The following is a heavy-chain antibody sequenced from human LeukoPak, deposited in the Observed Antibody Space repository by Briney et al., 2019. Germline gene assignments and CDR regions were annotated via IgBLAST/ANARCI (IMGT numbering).Heavy chain of an antibody. CDR2: IKEDGSGK. Sequence: GSLRLSCAASGFTFSSYWMNWVRQAPGKGLEWVANIKEDGSGKYFVDSVKGRFTVSRDNAKNSLYLQMNSLRAEDTAVYYCAGSTSWHYFDYWGQGTLVTVSS. D-gene: IGHD2-2*01. V-gene: IGHV3-7*03. CDR1: GFTFSSYW. J-gene: IGHJ4*02. CDR3: AGSTSWHYFDY.